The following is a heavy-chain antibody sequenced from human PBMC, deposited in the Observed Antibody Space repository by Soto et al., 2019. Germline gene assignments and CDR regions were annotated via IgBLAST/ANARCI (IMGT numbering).Heavy chain of an antibody. J-gene: IGHJ2*01. CDR2: ISTTGSTI. V-gene: IGHV3-11*01. CDR1: GFTFSDYY. CDR3: ARAGGSGSSYWYFDP. Sequence: QVQLVESGGGLVKPGGSLRLSCAASGFTFSDYYMSWIRQAPGKGLEWVAYISTTGSTIYYPDSVKGRFTISRDNAKKPLYLHMNSLRDEDTAVYYCARAGGSGSSYWYFDPWGRGTLVTVSS. D-gene: IGHD3-10*01.